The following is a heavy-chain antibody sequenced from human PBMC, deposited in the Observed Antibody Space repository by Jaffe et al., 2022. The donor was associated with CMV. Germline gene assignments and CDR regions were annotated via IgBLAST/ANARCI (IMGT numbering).Heavy chain of an antibody. CDR3: ARTYYDFWSGYRSYWYYYGMDV. CDR1: GFSLSTSGMC. CDR2: IDWDDDK. J-gene: IGHJ6*02. Sequence: QVTLRESGPALVKPTQTLTLTCTFSGFSLSTSGMCVSWIRQPPGKALEWLALIDWDDDKYYSTSLKTRLTISKDTSKNQVVLTMTNMDPVDTATYYCARTYYDFWSGYRSYWYYYGMDVWGQGTTVTVSS. V-gene: IGHV2-70*01. D-gene: IGHD3-3*01.